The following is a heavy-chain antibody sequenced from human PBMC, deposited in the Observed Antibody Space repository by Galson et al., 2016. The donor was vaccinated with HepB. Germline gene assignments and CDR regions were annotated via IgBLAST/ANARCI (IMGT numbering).Heavy chain of an antibody. CDR2: ILPDDSDT. J-gene: IGHJ3*02. CDR1: GSRFSNYW. V-gene: IGHV5-51*01. Sequence: QSGAEVTKPGESLKISCTTSGSRFSNYWIAWVRQVSGKGLEWMGIILPDDSDTKYSPSFQGQVTISADRSLNTAYLRWNSLKDSDTAMYFCGRRNWGTAAPGALDIWGQGTRVTVSS. D-gene: IGHD6-25*01. CDR3: GRRNWGTAAPGALDI.